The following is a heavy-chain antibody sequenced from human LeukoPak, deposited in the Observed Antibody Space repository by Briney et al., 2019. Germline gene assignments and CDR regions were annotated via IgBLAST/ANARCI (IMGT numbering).Heavy chain of an antibody. CDR1: GFTFSSYG. D-gene: IGHD5-18*01. V-gene: IGHV3-23*01. J-gene: IGHJ3*02. CDR2: ISGSGGST. Sequence: GGTLRLSCAASGFTFSSYGMSWVRQAPGKGLEWVSAISGSGGSTYYADSVKGRFTISRDNSKNTLYLQMNSLRAEDTAVYYCARHVDTAMVNAFDIWGQGTMVTVSS. CDR3: ARHVDTAMVNAFDI.